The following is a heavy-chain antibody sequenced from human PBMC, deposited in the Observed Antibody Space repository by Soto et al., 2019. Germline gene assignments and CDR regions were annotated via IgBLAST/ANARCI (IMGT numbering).Heavy chain of an antibody. D-gene: IGHD7-27*01. CDR1: GFTLINYW. CDR2: INKDGSQK. Sequence: LRLSCAASGFTLINYWMTWVRQAPGKVLEWVANINKDGSQKNYVDSVKGRFTIARDNGQNSLSLQINSLRVEDTAVYYCVRELGLAYWGQGAVVTVTS. J-gene: IGHJ4*02. V-gene: IGHV3-7*03. CDR3: VRELGLAY.